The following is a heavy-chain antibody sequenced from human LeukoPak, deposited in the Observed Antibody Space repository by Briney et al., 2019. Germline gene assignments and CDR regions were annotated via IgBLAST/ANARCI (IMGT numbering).Heavy chain of an antibody. V-gene: IGHV1-18*01. CDR1: VYTFTSYG. Sequence: AVKVSCKAAVYTFTSYGISWLRQAPAQGLEWMGWISSYNGNTNYAQKLQGRVSINTHTYTNTPNIELSKQRAHGRPVYYLPSAPVGWYDRFDPWGQGTLVTVSS. J-gene: IGHJ5*02. CDR3: PSAPVGWYDRFDP. CDR2: ISSYNGNT. D-gene: IGHD6-19*01.